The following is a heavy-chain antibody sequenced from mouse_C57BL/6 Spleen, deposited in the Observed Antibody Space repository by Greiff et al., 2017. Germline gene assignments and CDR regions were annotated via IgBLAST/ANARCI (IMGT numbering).Heavy chain of an antibody. D-gene: IGHD1-1*02. CDR3: ASGGNPFDY. CDR2: INPSSGYT. V-gene: IGHV1-4*01. Sequence: QVQLKESGAELARPGASVKMSCKASGYTFTSYTMHWVKQRPGQGLEWIGYINPSSGYTKYNQKFKDKATWTADKSSSTAYMQLSSLTSEDSAVYYCASGGNPFDYWGQGTTLTVSS. CDR1: GYTFTSYT. J-gene: IGHJ2*01.